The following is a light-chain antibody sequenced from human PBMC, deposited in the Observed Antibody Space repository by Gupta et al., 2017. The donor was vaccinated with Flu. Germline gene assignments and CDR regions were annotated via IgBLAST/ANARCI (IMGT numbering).Light chain of an antibody. CDR3: QQYYYLPVT. CDR1: QAITNF. J-gene: IGKJ5*01. V-gene: IGKV1-8*01. CDR2: GAS. Sequence: GDIDTITVRASQAITNFLAWYQQKPGKAPKLLIFGASTLQSGVPSRFSGSGSGTDFTLTISGLQSEDFATYYCQQYYYLPVTFGQGTRLEIK.